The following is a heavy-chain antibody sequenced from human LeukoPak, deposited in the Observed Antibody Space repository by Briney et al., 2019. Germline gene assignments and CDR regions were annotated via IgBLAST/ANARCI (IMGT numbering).Heavy chain of an antibody. D-gene: IGHD3-22*01. CDR2: IRNKANTYAT. CDR3: TRRSSDDSSGYYI. V-gene: IGHV3-73*01. J-gene: IGHJ4*02. CDR1: GFIFSGSA. Sequence: GGSLRLSCAASGFIFSGSAMHWVRQASGKGLEWVGRIRNKANTYATAYSTSVKGRSTISRDDSKNTAYLQMNSLKTEDTAVYYCTRRSSDDSSGYYIWGQGTLVTVSS.